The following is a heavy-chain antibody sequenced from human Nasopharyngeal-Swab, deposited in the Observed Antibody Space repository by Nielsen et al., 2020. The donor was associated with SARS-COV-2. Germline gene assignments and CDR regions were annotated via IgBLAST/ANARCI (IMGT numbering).Heavy chain of an antibody. CDR2: IGTGGGRA. J-gene: IGHJ6*03. CDR1: GFNFRHYA. CDR3: ARNDNGLVIWYYYYMDV. D-gene: IGHD2-15*01. Sequence: GGSLRLSCTASGFNFRHYAMSWVRLAPGKGLEWVSGIGTGGGRADYADFVKGRFTISRDNSKNTLYLQLNSLRVEDTAVYYCARNDNGLVIWYYYYMDVWGKGTTVTVTS. V-gene: IGHV3-23*03.